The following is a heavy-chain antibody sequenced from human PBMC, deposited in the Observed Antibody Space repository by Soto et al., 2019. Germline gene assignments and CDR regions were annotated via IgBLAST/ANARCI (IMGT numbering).Heavy chain of an antibody. D-gene: IGHD3-22*01. V-gene: IGHV3-23*01. Sequence: GGSLRLSCAASGFTFSSYAMSWVRQAPGKGLEWVSAISGSGGSTYYADSVKGRFTISRDNSKNTLYLQMNSLRAEDTAVYYCAKSWSNYYDSSGYYSAFGYWGQGTLVTVS. CDR1: GFTFSSYA. CDR3: AKSWSNYYDSSGYYSAFGY. CDR2: ISGSGGST. J-gene: IGHJ4*02.